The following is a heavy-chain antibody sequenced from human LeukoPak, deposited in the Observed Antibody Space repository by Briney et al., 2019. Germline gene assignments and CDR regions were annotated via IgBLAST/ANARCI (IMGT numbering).Heavy chain of an antibody. V-gene: IGHV4-34*01. D-gene: IGHD2-2*01. CDR2: INHSGST. CDR3: ARSPTKRVPEDY. Sequence: SETLSLTCAVYGGSFSGYYWSWIRQPPGKGLEWIGEINHSGSTSYSPSLKSRVTISVDKSKNQFSLRLTSVTAADTAVYYCARSPTKRVPEDYWGQGTLVTVSS. CDR1: GGSFSGYY. J-gene: IGHJ4*02.